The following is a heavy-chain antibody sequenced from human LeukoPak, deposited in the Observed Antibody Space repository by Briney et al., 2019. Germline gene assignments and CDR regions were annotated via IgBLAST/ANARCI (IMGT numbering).Heavy chain of an antibody. V-gene: IGHV3-53*01. D-gene: IGHD3-3*01. CDR3: ARELSGYYFDY. J-gene: IGHJ4*02. CDR2: IYSGGST. Sequence: PGGSLRLSCAASGFTFSSYAMSWVRQAPGKGLEWVSVIYSGGSTYYADSVKGRFTISRDNSKNTLYLQMNSLRAEDTAVYYCARELSGYYFDYWGQGTLVTVSS. CDR1: GFTFSSYA.